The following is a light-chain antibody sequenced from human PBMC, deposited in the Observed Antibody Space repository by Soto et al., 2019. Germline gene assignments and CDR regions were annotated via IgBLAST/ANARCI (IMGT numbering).Light chain of an antibody. CDR2: AAS. V-gene: IGKV3-15*01. CDR3: QQYNNWPIT. J-gene: IGKJ5*01. CDR1: QSVSSN. Sequence: IVMSQSPATLSVSPGERATLSCRASQSVSSNLAWYQQKPGQAPRLLIYAASTRATDIPARFSGSGSGTEFTLTISSLQSEDFAIYYCQQYNNWPITFGQGTRLEIK.